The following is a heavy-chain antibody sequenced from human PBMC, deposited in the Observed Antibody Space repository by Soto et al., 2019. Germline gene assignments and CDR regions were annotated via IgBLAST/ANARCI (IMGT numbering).Heavy chain of an antibody. CDR1: GFTFSSYS. J-gene: IGHJ4*02. V-gene: IGHV3-21*01. CDR2: ISSSSSYI. Sequence: GGSLRLSCAASGFTFSSYSMNWVRQAPGKGLEWVSSISSSSSYIYYADSVKGRFTISRDNAKNSLYLQMNSLRAEDTAVYYCARVPYYDSSGPKPGVDYWGQGTLVTVSS. CDR3: ARVPYYDSSGPKPGVDY. D-gene: IGHD3-22*01.